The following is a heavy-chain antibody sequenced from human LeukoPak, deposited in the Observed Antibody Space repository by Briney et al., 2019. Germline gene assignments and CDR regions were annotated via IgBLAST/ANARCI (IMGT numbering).Heavy chain of an antibody. CDR2: ISAYNGNT. CDR3: ARDSGYGGNSRFDY. J-gene: IGHJ4*02. CDR1: GYTITSYG. V-gene: IGHV1-18*01. D-gene: IGHD4-23*01. Sequence: ASVKVSCKASGYTITSYGISWVRQAPGQGLEWMGWISAYNGNTNYAQKLQGRVTMTTDTSTSTAYMELRSLRSDDTAVYYCARDSGYGGNSRFDYWGQGTLVTVSS.